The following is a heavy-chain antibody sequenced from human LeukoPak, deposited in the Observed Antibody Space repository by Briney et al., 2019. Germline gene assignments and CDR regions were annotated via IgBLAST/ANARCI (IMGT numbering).Heavy chain of an antibody. CDR2: IYPGDSDV. Sequence: GESLKISCKGSGYTFTSYWIGWVRQMPGKGLEWMGIIYPGDSDVRYNPSFQGQVTISADKSINTTYLQWSSLKASDTAMYYCVRSGWWGYSYGQPPNWFDPWGQGTLVTVSS. J-gene: IGHJ5*02. CDR1: GYTFTSYW. D-gene: IGHD5-18*01. V-gene: IGHV5-51*01. CDR3: VRSGWWGYSYGQPPNWFDP.